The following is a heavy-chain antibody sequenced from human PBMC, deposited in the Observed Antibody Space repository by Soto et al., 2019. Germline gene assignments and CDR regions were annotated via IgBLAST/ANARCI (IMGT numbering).Heavy chain of an antibody. CDR3: AKDTIAVAPTFDY. D-gene: IGHD6-19*01. CDR1: GFTFSSYG. V-gene: IGHV3-30*18. CDR2: ISYDGSNK. J-gene: IGHJ4*02. Sequence: QVQLVESGGGVVQPGRSLRLSCAASGFTFSSYGMHWVRQAPGKGLEWVAVISYDGSNKYYADSVNGRFTISSYNSKNTLYLQMNSLRAEYTAVYYCAKDTIAVAPTFDYLGQGTLVTVSS.